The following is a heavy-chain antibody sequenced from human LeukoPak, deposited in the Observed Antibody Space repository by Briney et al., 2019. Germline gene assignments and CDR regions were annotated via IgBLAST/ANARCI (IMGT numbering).Heavy chain of an antibody. CDR1: GFTFSDYA. Sequence: GALRLSCAASGFTFSDYAMSWVRQAPGKGLEWVSGISGSGDSTYYADSVKGRFTISRDNSKNTLYLQMNSLRAEDTAVYYCAKAANYDFWSGYYDYCGQGALVTVSS. D-gene: IGHD3-3*01. J-gene: IGHJ4*02. CDR2: ISGSGDST. CDR3: AKAANYDFWSGYYDY. V-gene: IGHV3-23*01.